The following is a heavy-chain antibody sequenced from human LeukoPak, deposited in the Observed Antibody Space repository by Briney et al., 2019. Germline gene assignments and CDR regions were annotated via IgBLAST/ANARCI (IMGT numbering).Heavy chain of an antibody. CDR2: IYHSGST. D-gene: IGHD3-22*01. V-gene: IGHV4-30-2*01. CDR3: ASHLMGGYYYATFDY. CDR1: GGSISSGGYY. Sequence: PSETLSLTCTVSGGSISSGGYYWSWIRQPPGKGLEWIGYIYHSGSTYYNPSLKSRVTISVDTSKNQFSLKLSSVTAADTAVYYCASHLMGGYYYATFDYWGQGTLVTVSS. J-gene: IGHJ4*02.